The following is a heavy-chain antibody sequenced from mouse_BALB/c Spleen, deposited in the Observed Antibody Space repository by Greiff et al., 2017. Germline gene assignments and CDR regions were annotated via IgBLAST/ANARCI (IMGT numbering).Heavy chain of an antibody. J-gene: IGHJ3*01. D-gene: IGHD1-1*01. Sequence: VQLQQSGAELARPGASVKMSCKASGYTFTSYTMHWVKQRPGQGLEWIGYINPSSGYTNYNQKFKDKATLTADKSSSTAYMQLSSLTSEDSAVYYGATYYGSSYAWFAYWGQGTLVTVSA. V-gene: IGHV1-4*01. CDR2: INPSSGYT. CDR3: ATYYGSSYAWFAY. CDR1: GYTFTSYT.